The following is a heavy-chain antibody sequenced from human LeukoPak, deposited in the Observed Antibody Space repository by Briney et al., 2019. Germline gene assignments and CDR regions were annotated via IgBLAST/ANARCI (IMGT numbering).Heavy chain of an antibody. V-gene: IGHV3-23*01. CDR1: GFTFSNYA. D-gene: IGHD2-2*01. CDR3: ARDSAAIEIVVVPAATHNYYYYYMDV. J-gene: IGHJ6*03. Sequence: GGTLRLSCAASGFTFSNYAMSWVRQAPGKGLEWVSVISGSGGSTYYADSVKGRFTISRDNAKNSLYLQMNSLRAEDTAVYYCARDSAAIEIVVVPAATHNYYYYYMDVWGKGTTVTISS. CDR2: ISGSGGST.